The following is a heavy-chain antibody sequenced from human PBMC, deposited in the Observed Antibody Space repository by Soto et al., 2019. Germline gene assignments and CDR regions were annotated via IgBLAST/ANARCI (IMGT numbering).Heavy chain of an antibody. CDR1: GFTLSHYW. CDR2: VNYDGTRA. Sequence: EVQLLESGGGLVQPGGSLTLSCAASGFTLSHYWMHWVRQAPGRGLVWVSRVNYDGTRASYANSVKGRFTISRANAKNTLYLPMSSLRAKDTAIYYGVRSSSGCFDHWGQGAVVTVSS. J-gene: IGHJ4*02. D-gene: IGHD5-18*01. V-gene: IGHV3-74*02. CDR3: VRSSSGCFDH.